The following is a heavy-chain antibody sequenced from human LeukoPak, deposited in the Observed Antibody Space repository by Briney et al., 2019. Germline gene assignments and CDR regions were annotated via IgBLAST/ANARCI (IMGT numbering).Heavy chain of an antibody. J-gene: IGHJ3*02. D-gene: IGHD1-26*01. CDR1: GFTFSSYW. CDR2: INSDGINT. V-gene: IGHV3-74*01. CDR3: ARVRWELGAFDI. Sequence: PGGSLRLSCAASGFTFSSYWMHWVRQAPGKGLVWVSRINSDGINTTYADSVKGRLTISRDNANNTLYLQMNSLRAEDTAVYYCARVRWELGAFDIWGQGTMVTVSS.